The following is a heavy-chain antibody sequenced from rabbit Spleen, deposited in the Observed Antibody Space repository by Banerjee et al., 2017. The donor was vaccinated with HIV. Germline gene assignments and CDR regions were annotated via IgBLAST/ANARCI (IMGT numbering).Heavy chain of an antibody. CDR2: IDPVFGIT. D-gene: IGHD4-1*01. V-gene: IGHV1S7*01. CDR3: ARDKGSGAGMDL. CDR1: GFTLSSYY. Sequence: QLKESGGGLVQPGGSLKLSCKASGFTLSSYYMNWVRQAPGKGLEWIGYIDPVFGITYYANWVNGRFSISRENAQNTVFLQMTSLTAADTATYFCARDKGSGAGMDLWGPGTLVTVS. J-gene: IGHJ6*01.